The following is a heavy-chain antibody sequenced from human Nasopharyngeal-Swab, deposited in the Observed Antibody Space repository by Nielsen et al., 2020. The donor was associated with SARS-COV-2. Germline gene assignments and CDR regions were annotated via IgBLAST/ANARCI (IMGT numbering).Heavy chain of an antibody. J-gene: IGHJ6*02. CDR2: ISSSSSYI. Sequence: GESLKISCAASGFTFSSYSMNWVRQAPGKGLEWVSSISSSSSYIYYADSVKGRFTISRDNSKNTVNLQMNSLRAEDTAIYYCAKDRDSGDDSDDYYHYYGMDVWGQGTTVTVSS. CDR3: AKDRDSGDDSDDYYHYYGMDV. D-gene: IGHD5-12*01. V-gene: IGHV3-21*04. CDR1: GFTFSSYS.